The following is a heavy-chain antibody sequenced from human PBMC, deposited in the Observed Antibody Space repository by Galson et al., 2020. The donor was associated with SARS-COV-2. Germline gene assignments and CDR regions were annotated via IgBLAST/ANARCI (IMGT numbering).Heavy chain of an antibody. D-gene: IGHD3-22*01. CDR3: AKVPDSSGYFDL. V-gene: IGHV3-9*01. CDR2: ISWNSGSI. CDR1: GFTFDDYA. Sequence: GGSLRLSCAASGFTFDDYAMHWVRQAPGKGLEWVSGISWNSGSIGYADSVKGRFTISRDNAKNSLYLQMNSLRAEDTALYYCAKVPDSSGYFDLWGRGTRVTVSS. J-gene: IGHJ2*01.